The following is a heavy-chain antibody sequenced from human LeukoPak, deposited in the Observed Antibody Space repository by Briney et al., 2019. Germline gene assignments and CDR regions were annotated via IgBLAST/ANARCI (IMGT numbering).Heavy chain of an antibody. CDR1: GYTFHSYW. J-gene: IGHJ4*02. V-gene: IGHV3-30*19. CDR3: ARDMDYRPIGNYYYGY. Sequence: GESLKISCKGSGYTFHSYWIAWVRQAPGKGLEWVAVISYDGSNKYYADSVKGRFTISRDNSKNTLYLQMNSLRAEDTAVHYCARDMDYRPIGNYYYGYWGQGTLVTVSS. CDR2: ISYDGSNK. D-gene: IGHD1-7*01.